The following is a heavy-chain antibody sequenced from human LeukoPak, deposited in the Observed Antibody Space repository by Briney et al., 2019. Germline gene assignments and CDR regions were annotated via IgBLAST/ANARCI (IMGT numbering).Heavy chain of an antibody. V-gene: IGHV1-69*13. CDR1: GGTFSSYA. D-gene: IGHD1-26*01. J-gene: IGHJ4*02. CDR2: IIPIFGTA. CDR3: AMEASTKPVDY. Sequence: ASVKVSCKASGGTFSSYAISRVRQAPGQGLEWMGGIIPIFGTANYAQKFQGRVTITADESTSTAYMELSSLRSEDTAVYYCAMEASTKPVDYWGQGTLVTVSS.